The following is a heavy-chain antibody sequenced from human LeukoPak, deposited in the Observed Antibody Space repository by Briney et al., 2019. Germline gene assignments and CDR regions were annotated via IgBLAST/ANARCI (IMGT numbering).Heavy chain of an antibody. D-gene: IGHD3-10*01. CDR1: GFTVSSNY. J-gene: IGHJ4*02. CDR3: ARVEWFGGDIDY. Sequence: GGSLRLSCAASGFTVSSNYMSWVRQAPGKGLEWVSVIYSGGSTYYADSVRGRFTISRDNSKNTLYLQMNSLRAEDTAVYYCARVEWFGGDIDYWGQGTLVTVSS. CDR2: IYSGGST. V-gene: IGHV3-66*01.